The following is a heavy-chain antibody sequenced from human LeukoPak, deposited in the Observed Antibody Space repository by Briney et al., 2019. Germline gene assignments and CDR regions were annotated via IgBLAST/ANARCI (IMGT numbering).Heavy chain of an antibody. CDR1: GFTFSSYN. CDR2: ISSSSSYI. CDR3: ARDEINWNYGDAFDI. D-gene: IGHD1-7*01. J-gene: IGHJ3*02. Sequence: GGSLRLSCAASGFTFSSYNMNWVRQAPGKGLEWVSSISSSSSYIYYADSVNGRFTISRDNAKNSLYLQMNSLRAEDTAVYYCARDEINWNYGDAFDIWGQGTMVTVSS. V-gene: IGHV3-21*01.